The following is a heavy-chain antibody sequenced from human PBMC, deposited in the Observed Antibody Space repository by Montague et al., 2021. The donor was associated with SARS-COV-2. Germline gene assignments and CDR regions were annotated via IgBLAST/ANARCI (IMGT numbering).Heavy chain of an antibody. D-gene: IGHD5-12*01. CDR2: IYYSGST. Sequence: SETLSLTCTVSGGSISSSSYYWCWIRQPPGKGLECIGSIYYSGSTYYNPSLKSRVTISVDTSKNQFSLKLSSVTAADTTEYYCARGGYSGYLDYWGQGTLVTVSS. J-gene: IGHJ4*02. CDR1: GGSISSSSYY. CDR3: ARGGYSGYLDY. V-gene: IGHV4-39*07.